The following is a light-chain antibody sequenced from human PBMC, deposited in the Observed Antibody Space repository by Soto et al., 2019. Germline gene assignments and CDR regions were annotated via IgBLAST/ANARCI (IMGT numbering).Light chain of an antibody. CDR1: SSNIEVNY. CDR3: GAWDNSLNTEV. CDR2: DTN. V-gene: IGLV1-51*01. Sequence: QSVLTQPPSMSAAPGQTVTISCSGSSSNIEVNYVSWYQQLPGTAPKLLICDTNRRPSGIPDRFSGSKSGSSAALAITGLQAGDEADYYCGAWDNSLNTEVFGGGTKL. J-gene: IGLJ2*01.